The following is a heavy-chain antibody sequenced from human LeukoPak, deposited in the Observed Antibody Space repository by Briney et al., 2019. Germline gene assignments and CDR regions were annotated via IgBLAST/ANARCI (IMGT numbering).Heavy chain of an antibody. CDR2: ISGSGGST. D-gene: IGHD4-23*01. J-gene: IGHJ4*02. Sequence: GGSLRLSCAASGFTFSSYAMSWVRQAPGKGLEWGSAISGSGGSTYYADSVKGRFTISRDNTKNTLFLQMNSLRAEDTALYYCAKDRSGGNYATFDYWGQGTLVTVSS. V-gene: IGHV3-23*01. CDR3: AKDRSGGNYATFDY. CDR1: GFTFSSYA.